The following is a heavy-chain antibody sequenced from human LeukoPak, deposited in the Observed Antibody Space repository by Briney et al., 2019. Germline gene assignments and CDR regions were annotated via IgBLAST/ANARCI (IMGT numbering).Heavy chain of an antibody. CDR1: AGSVSDHSDY. CDR3: AKTTYNRGWRVPIDS. V-gene: IGHV4-39*01. Sequence: SETLSLTCIVSAGSVSDHSDYWGWVRQPPGKGLEWIGSIHQIGSTYYNPFLNSHVPASIVTAKNQFSLILSSVTAADTAVYYCAKTTYNRGWRVPIDSWGRGTLVTVSS. D-gene: IGHD6-19*01. CDR2: IHQIGST. J-gene: IGHJ4*02.